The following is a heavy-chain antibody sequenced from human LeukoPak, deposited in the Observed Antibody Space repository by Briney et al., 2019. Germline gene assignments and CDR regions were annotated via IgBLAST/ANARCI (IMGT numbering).Heavy chain of an antibody. Sequence: SETLSLTCAVYGGSFSGHYWSWIRQPPRKGLEWIGEINHSGSTNHNPALKSRVTISLDTSKNQFSLKLSSVSAADTAVYYCARSGLSTVTSIHWFDPWGQGTLVTVSS. D-gene: IGHD4-17*01. J-gene: IGHJ5*02. CDR2: INHSGST. CDR3: ARSGLSTVTSIHWFDP. CDR1: GGSFSGHY. V-gene: IGHV4-34*01.